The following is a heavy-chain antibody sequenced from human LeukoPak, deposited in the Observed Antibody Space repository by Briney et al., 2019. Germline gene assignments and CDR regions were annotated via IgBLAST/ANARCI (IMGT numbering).Heavy chain of an antibody. CDR3: ARVGRDFNWNYDDY. D-gene: IGHD1-7*01. J-gene: IGHJ4*02. V-gene: IGHV3-30*02. CDR2: IRYDGSNK. CDR1: GFTFSSYG. Sequence: GGSLRLSCAASGFTFSSYGMHWVRQAPGKGLEWVAFIRYDGSNKYYADSVKGRFTISRDNSKNTLYLQMNSLRAEDTAVYYCARVGRDFNWNYDDYWGQGTLVTVSS.